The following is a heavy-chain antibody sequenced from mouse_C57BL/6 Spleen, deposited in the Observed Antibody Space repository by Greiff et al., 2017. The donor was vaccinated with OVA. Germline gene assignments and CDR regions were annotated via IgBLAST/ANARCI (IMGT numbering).Heavy chain of an antibody. J-gene: IGHJ3*01. CDR2: IDPENGDT. D-gene: IGHD2-3*01. Sequence: VQLQQSGAELVRPGASVKLSCTASGFNIKDDYMHWVKQRPEQGLEWIGWIDPENGDTEYASKFQGKATITADTSSNTAYLQLSSLTSEDTAVDYCNESLNDGLLEKFAYWGQGTLVTVSA. CDR3: NESLNDGLLEKFAY. CDR1: GFNIKDDY. V-gene: IGHV14-4*01.